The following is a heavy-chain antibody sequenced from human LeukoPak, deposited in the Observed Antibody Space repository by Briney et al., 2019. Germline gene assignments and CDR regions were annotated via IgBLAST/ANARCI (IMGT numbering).Heavy chain of an antibody. CDR3: ARGKFLEWLLDFDY. D-gene: IGHD3-3*01. J-gene: IGHJ4*02. Sequence: NASETLSLTCAVYGGSFSGYYWSWIRQPPGKGLEWIGEINHSGSTNYNPSLKSRVTISVDTSKNQFSLKLSSVTAADTAVYYCARGKFLEWLLDFDYWGQGTLVTVSS. CDR1: GGSFSGYY. CDR2: INHSGST. V-gene: IGHV4-34*01.